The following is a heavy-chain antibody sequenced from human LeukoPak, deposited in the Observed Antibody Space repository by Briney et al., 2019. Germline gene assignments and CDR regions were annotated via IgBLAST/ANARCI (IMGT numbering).Heavy chain of an antibody. CDR3: ARGPTIFGVVNHFDY. Sequence: SETLSLTCAVYGGSFSGYYWSWIRQPRGKGLEWIGEINHSGSTNYNPSLKSRVTISVDTSKNQFSLKLSSVTAADTAVYYCARGPTIFGVVNHFDYWGQGTLVTVSS. CDR2: INHSGST. D-gene: IGHD3-3*01. V-gene: IGHV4-34*01. J-gene: IGHJ4*02. CDR1: GGSFSGYY.